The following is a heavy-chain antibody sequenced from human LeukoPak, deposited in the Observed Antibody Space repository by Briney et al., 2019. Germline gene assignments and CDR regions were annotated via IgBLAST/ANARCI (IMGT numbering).Heavy chain of an antibody. D-gene: IGHD3-22*01. Sequence: SVKVSCKASGGTFSSYAISWVRQAPGQGLEWMGRIIPIFGTANYAQKFQGRATITTDESTSTAYMELSSLRSEDTAVYYCASSLTYYYDSSGYSYWGQGTLVTVSS. J-gene: IGHJ4*02. CDR2: IIPIFGTA. V-gene: IGHV1-69*05. CDR1: GGTFSSYA. CDR3: ASSLTYYYDSSGYSY.